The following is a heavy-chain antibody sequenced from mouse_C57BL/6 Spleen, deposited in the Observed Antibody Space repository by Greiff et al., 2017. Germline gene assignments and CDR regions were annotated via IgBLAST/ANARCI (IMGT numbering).Heavy chain of an antibody. V-gene: IGHV1-82*01. J-gene: IGHJ2*01. Sequence: QVQLQQSGPELVKPGASVKISCKASGYAFSSSWMNWVQQRPGKGLEWIGRIYPGDGDTNYNGKFKGKATLTADKSSSTAYMQLSSLTSEDSAVYFCARDYGSSYYFDYWGQGTTLTVSS. CDR1: GYAFSSSW. D-gene: IGHD1-1*01. CDR2: IYPGDGDT. CDR3: ARDYGSSYYFDY.